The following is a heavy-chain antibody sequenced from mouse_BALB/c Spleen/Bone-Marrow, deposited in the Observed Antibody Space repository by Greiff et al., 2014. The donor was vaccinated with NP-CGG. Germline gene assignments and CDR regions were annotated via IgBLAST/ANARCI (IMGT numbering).Heavy chain of an antibody. V-gene: IGHV14-3*02. J-gene: IGHJ4*01. CDR3: SSYAMDY. Sequence: VQLQQSGAELVKPGASVKLSCTASGFNIKDTYMHWVKQRPEQGLEWIGRIDPANGNTKYDPTFQGKATITADTSSNTAYLQLSSLTSEDTAVYYGSSYAMDYWGQGTSVTVSS. CDR2: IDPANGNT. CDR1: GFNIKDTY.